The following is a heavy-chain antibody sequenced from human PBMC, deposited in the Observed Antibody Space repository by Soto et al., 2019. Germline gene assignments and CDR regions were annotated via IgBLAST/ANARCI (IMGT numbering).Heavy chain of an antibody. V-gene: IGHV3-23*01. CDR2: ITFTGVST. D-gene: IGHD6-13*01. CDR3: AKASVWYPYFDT. Sequence: PGGSLRLSCAASEFSFDDYAMSWVRQSPGKGLEWISSITFTGVSTYYADSVKGRFTISRDNSKDTLYLQMNSLRAEVTAIYYCAKASVWYPYFDTWGQGT. J-gene: IGHJ4*02. CDR1: EFSFDDYA.